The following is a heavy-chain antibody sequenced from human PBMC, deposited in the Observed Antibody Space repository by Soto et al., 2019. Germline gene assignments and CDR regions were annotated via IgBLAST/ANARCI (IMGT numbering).Heavy chain of an antibody. D-gene: IGHD2-15*01. CDR2: ISGSGGST. CDR3: AKVGAIAVSTIDY. CDR1: GFTFSSYA. J-gene: IGHJ4*02. Sequence: LRLSCAASGFTFSSYAMSWVRQAPGKGLEWVSAISGSGGSTYYADSVKGRFTISRDNSKNTLYLQMNSLRAEDTAVYYCAKVGAIAVSTIDYWGQGTLVTVSS. V-gene: IGHV3-23*01.